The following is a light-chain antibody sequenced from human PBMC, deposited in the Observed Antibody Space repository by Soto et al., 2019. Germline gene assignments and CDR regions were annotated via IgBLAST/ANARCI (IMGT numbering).Light chain of an antibody. CDR1: QSLLHSDGSTY. V-gene: IGKV2-24*01. CDR3: MQATQFPPYT. J-gene: IGKJ2*01. Sequence: VTLGQPASISCRSSQSLLHSDGSTYLSWLHQRPGQPPRLLIYKISNRLSGVPDRFSGSGAGPDFTLKISRVEAEDVGVYYCMQATQFPPYTFGQGTKLEIE. CDR2: KIS.